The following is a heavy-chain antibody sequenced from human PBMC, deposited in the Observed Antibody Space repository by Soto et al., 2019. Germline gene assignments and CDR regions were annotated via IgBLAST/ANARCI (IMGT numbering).Heavy chain of an antibody. CDR2: ISAYNGNT. D-gene: IGHD1-26*01. Sequence: VASVKVSCKASGYTFTSYGISWVRQAPGQGLEWMGWISAYNGNTNYAQKLQGRVTMTTDTSTSTAYMELRSLRSDDTAVYYCARLHPIRYSGSYWGPVQYYFDYWGQGTLVTVSS. CDR3: ARLHPIRYSGSYWGPVQYYFDY. J-gene: IGHJ4*02. V-gene: IGHV1-18*01. CDR1: GYTFTSYG.